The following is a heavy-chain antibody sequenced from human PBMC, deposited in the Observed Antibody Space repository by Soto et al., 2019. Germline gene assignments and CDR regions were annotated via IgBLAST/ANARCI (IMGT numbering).Heavy chain of an antibody. CDR3: TTPRMSYCSGGSCYPPVPAVSIDY. Sequence: GGSLRLSCAASGFTFSNAWMNWVRQAPGKGLEWVGRIKSKTDGGTTDYAAPVKGRFTISRDDSKNTLYLQMNSLKTEDTAVYYCTTPRMSYCSGGSCYPPVPAVSIDYWGQGTLVTVSS. V-gene: IGHV3-15*07. CDR1: GFTFSNAW. D-gene: IGHD2-15*01. CDR2: IKSKTDGGTT. J-gene: IGHJ4*02.